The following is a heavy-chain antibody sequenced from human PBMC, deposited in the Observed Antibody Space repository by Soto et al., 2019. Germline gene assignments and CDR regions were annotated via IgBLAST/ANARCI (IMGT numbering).Heavy chain of an antibody. J-gene: IGHJ5*02. V-gene: IGHV3-9*01. D-gene: IGHD1-1*01. Sequence: EVQLVESGGGLVKPGRSVRLSCAASGSTFDDYGMHWVRQAPGKGREWVSGISWNSCSIGYADSVKGRFIMSRDNARNSLYLQMKNLRPEDTGFYFCARVATTHTFGPLDPWGQGTLVTVSS. CDR3: ARVATTHTFGPLDP. CDR1: GSTFDDYG. CDR2: ISWNSCSI.